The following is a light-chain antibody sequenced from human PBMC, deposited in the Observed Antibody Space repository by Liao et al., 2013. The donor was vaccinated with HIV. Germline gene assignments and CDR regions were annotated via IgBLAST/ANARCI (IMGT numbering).Light chain of an antibody. CDR1: NIGSKR. V-gene: IGLV3-21*04. CDR2: YNN. J-gene: IGLJ1*01. Sequence: SYELPQPPSVSVAPGKTARITCGGNNIGSKRVHWYQQRPGQAPVVVIFYNNDRPSGIPERFSGSNSGNTATLTISRVEVGDEADYYCQVWDSGSENYVFGTGTKVTVL. CDR3: QVWDSGSENYV.